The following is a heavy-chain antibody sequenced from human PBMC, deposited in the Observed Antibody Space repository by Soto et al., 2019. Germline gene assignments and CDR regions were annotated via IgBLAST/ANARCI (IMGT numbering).Heavy chain of an antibody. Sequence: HPGGSLRLSCAASGFTFSSDWMHWVRQAPGKGLEWVSAISGSGGSTYYADSVKGRFTISRDNSKNTLYLQMNSLRAEDTAVYYCAKIPHSSSWYLDAFDIWGQGTMVTVSS. CDR2: ISGSGGST. V-gene: IGHV3-23*01. J-gene: IGHJ3*02. D-gene: IGHD6-13*01. CDR3: AKIPHSSSWYLDAFDI. CDR1: GFTFSSDW.